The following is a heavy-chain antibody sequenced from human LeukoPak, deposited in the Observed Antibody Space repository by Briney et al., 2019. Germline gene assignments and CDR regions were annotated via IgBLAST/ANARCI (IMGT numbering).Heavy chain of an antibody. CDR1: GYSFSTYW. CDR2: IFPGDSDT. V-gene: IGHV5-51*01. J-gene: IGHJ4*02. CDR3: AGSIAAAGEGTY. D-gene: IGHD6-13*01. Sequence: GESLKISCKTSGYSFSTYWIGWVRQMPGKGLEWMGIIFPGDSDTTYSPSFQGQVTISADESISTVYLQWSSLKASDTAMYYCAGSIAAAGEGTYLGQGTLVTVSS.